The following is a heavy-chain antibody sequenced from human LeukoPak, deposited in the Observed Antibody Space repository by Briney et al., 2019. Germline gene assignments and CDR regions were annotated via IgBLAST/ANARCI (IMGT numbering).Heavy chain of an antibody. D-gene: IGHD3-9*01. V-gene: IGHV3-30*03. CDR3: ATGGASIFLDALDI. Sequence: GGSLRLSCAASKFTFSSYGMHWVRQASGKGLEWVALISYEGSNKYYADSVKGRFSISRDNSKNTLYLQMSSLRAEDTAVYYCATGGASIFLDALDIWGQGTMVTVSS. J-gene: IGHJ3*02. CDR2: ISYEGSNK. CDR1: KFTFSSYG.